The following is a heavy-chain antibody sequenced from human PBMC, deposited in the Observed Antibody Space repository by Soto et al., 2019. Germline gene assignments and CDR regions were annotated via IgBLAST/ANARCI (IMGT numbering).Heavy chain of an antibody. V-gene: IGHV1-58*01. CDR1: GFTFSTSG. CDR3: ARAQKSSGYYYVVGY. D-gene: IGHD3-22*01. CDR2: IVVGSGST. Sequence: GTLVKVSCKSSGFTFSTSGVQWLPQTRGQRLEWIGLIVVGSGSTKYAQKFQDRLTMTRDTSTSTVYMEMSSLRSEDTAVYYCARAQKSSGYYYVVGYWGQGTLVTVSS. J-gene: IGHJ4*02.